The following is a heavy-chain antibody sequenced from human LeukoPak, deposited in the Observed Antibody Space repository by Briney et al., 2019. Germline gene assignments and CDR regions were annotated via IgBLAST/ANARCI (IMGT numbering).Heavy chain of an antibody. D-gene: IGHD5-24*01. V-gene: IGHV3-21*01. CDR3: ARGENNYGYYYFDY. CDR1: GFTFSSYS. CDR2: ISRSSNYI. J-gene: IGHJ4*02. Sequence: PGGSLRLSCAASGFTFSSYSMNWVRQAPGKSLEWVSSISRSSNYIYYADSVKGRFTISRDNAKNSLYLQINSLRAEDTSVYYCARGENNYGYYYFDYWGQGTLVTVYS.